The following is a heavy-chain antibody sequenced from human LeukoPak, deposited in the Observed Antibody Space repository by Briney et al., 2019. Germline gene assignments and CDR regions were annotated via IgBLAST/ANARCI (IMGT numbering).Heavy chain of an antibody. Sequence: SETLSLTCTVSGGSISSGGYYWSWIRQPPGKGLEWIGYIYHRGSTYYNPSLRSRVTISVDRSKNQFSLKLSSVTAADTAVYYCARDDLGGYFDYWGQGTLVTVSS. CDR1: GGSISSGGYY. D-gene: IGHD1-26*01. J-gene: IGHJ4*02. V-gene: IGHV4-30-2*01. CDR3: ARDDLGGYFDY. CDR2: IYHRGST.